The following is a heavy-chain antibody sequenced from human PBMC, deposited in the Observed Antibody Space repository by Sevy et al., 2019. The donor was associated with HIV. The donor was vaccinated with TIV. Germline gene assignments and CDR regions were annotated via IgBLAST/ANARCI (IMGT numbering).Heavy chain of an antibody. J-gene: IGHJ4*02. CDR2: ISGSGGST. D-gene: IGHD6-19*01. Sequence: GGSLRLSCAASGFTFSSYAMSWVRQAPGKGLEWVSAISGSGGSTYYADSVKGRFTISRDNSKNTLYLQMNSLRAEDTAVYYCAKEGGIAVAGTTYFDYWGQGTLVTVSS. CDR1: GFTFSSYA. CDR3: AKEGGIAVAGTTYFDY. V-gene: IGHV3-23*01.